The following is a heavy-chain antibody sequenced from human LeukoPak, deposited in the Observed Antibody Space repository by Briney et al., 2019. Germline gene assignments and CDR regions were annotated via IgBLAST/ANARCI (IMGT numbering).Heavy chain of an antibody. CDR1: GLTFSSYS. J-gene: IGHJ4*02. V-gene: IGHV3-23*01. CDR2: ISASGGDT. Sequence: GGSLRLSCVVSGLTFSSYSMSWVRQAPGKGLDWVSGISASGGDTWYPDSVKGRFTISRDNSKNTLFLQMSSLRVEDTAMYYCAKDAAGPEYWGQGALVTVSS. CDR3: AKDAAGPEY. D-gene: IGHD6-13*01.